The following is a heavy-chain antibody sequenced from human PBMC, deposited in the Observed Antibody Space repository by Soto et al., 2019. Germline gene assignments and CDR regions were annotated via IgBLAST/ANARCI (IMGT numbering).Heavy chain of an antibody. CDR3: ARDLAAAGL. V-gene: IGHV1-46*01. D-gene: IGHD6-13*01. CDR2: INPYGGST. J-gene: IGHJ4*02. Sequence: QVQLVQSGAEVKKPGASVKVSCKASGSTFTSHYIPWVRQAPGQGLEWMVIINPYGGSTNYAQKFRGRVTLTMDTSTSTVYMEVSSLRSEDTAVYYCARDLAAAGLWGQGTLVTVSS. CDR1: GSTFTSHY.